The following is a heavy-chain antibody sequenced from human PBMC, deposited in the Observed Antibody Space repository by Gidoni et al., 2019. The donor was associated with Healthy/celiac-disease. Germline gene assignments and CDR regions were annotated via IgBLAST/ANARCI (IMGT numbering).Heavy chain of an antibody. CDR1: GYTFTSYD. Sequence: QVQLVQSGAEVKKPGASAKVSCKASGYTFTSYDINWVRQATGQGLEWMGWMNPNSGNTAYAQKFQGRVTMTRDTSISTAYMDLSSLRSDDTAVYYCAGARGDGYNLGYWGQGTLVTVSS. J-gene: IGHJ4*02. CDR2: MNPNSGNT. CDR3: AGARGDGYNLGY. V-gene: IGHV1-8*01. D-gene: IGHD5-12*01.